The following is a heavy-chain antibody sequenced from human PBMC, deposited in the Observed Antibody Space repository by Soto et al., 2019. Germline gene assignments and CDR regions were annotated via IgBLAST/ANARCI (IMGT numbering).Heavy chain of an antibody. CDR1: GFTFSSYA. CDR2: ISGSGGST. Sequence: EVQLLEFGGGLVQPGGSLRLSCAASGFTFSSYAMSWVRQAPGKGLEWVSVISGSGGSTYYADSVKGRFTISRDNSKNTLCRQMSRLRAEDTAVYYWAKDQYVVVTTNWFGPWGQGTLVTVSS. CDR3: AKDQYVVVTTNWFGP. D-gene: IGHD2-21*02. J-gene: IGHJ5*02. V-gene: IGHV3-23*01.